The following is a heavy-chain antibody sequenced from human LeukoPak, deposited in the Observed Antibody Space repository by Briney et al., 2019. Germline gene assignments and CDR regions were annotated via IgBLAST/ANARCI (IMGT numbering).Heavy chain of an antibody. J-gene: IGHJ4*02. CDR3: ARVGYCSSSTCRNYFDY. D-gene: IGHD2-2*01. V-gene: IGHV3-53*01. CDR1: GFSVSGND. CDR2: IYRGDNT. Sequence: GGSLRLSCAASGFSVSGNDMHWVRQAPGKGLEWVSVIYRGDNTYYAASVKGRFTVSRDNSKNTLFLQMNSLRAEDTAVYYCARVGYCSSSTCRNYFDYWGQGTLVTVSS.